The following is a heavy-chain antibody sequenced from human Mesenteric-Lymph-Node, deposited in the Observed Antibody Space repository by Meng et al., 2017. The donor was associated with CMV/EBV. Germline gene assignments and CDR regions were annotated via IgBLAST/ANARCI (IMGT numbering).Heavy chain of an antibody. V-gene: IGHV4-34*01. Sequence: CFSGCYWNWIRQPPGKGLEWIGEINHSGDTNYNQSLKSRVTISVDSSKNQFSLNLTSVTAADTAVYYCARSFRYCSSSRCSYWYLNLWGRGTLVTVSS. CDR1: CFSGCY. CDR3: ARSFRYCSSSRCSYWYLNL. D-gene: IGHD2-2*01. J-gene: IGHJ2*01. CDR2: INHSGDT.